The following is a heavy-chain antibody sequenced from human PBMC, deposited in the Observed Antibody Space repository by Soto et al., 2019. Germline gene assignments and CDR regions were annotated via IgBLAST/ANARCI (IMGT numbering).Heavy chain of an antibody. Sequence: QVQLQESGPGLVKPSQTLSLTCTVSGGSISSGGYYWSWIRQHPGKGLEWIGYIYYSGSTYYNPSLKSRVTISVDTSKNQFSLKLSSVTAAYTAVYYCARLIGTTPFWAFDIWGQGTMVTVSS. CDR2: IYYSGST. CDR3: ARLIGTTPFWAFDI. CDR1: GGSISSGGYY. J-gene: IGHJ3*02. D-gene: IGHD1-7*01. V-gene: IGHV4-31*03.